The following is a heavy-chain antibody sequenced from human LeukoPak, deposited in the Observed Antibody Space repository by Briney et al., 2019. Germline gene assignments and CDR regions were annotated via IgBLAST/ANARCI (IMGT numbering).Heavy chain of an antibody. J-gene: IGHJ3*01. CDR1: GYFSTGYY. CDR2: IRPDGHT. CDR3: ARQVATKGEWAFDV. Sequence: SETLSLTCSVSGYFSTGYYWGWIRQPPGKGLEWMASIRPDGHTYSNSSLRNQLTISADMSRNEFSLKLNSLTAADTAVYYCARQVATKGEWAFDVWGQGTVVTVS. V-gene: IGHV4-38-2*02. D-gene: IGHD5-12*01.